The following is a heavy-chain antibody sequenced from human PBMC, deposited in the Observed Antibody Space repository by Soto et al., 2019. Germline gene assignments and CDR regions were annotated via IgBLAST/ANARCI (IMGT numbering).Heavy chain of an antibody. J-gene: IGHJ6*02. V-gene: IGHV3-9*01. CDR3: AKETKIAVAGRTTYYYYGMDV. Sequence: GGSLRLSCAASGFTFDDYAMHWVRQAPGKGLEWVAGISWNSGSIGYADSVKGRFTISRDNAKNSLYLQMNSLRAEDTALYYCAKETKIAVAGRTTYYYYGMDVWGQGTTVTVSS. D-gene: IGHD6-19*01. CDR2: ISWNSGSI. CDR1: GFTFDDYA.